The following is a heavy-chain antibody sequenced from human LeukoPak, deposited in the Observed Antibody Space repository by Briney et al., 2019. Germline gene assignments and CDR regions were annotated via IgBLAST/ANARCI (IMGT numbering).Heavy chain of an antibody. CDR1: GYSFTRHA. V-gene: IGHV1-18*01. J-gene: IGHJ4*02. CDR2: ISTYNGNT. D-gene: IGHD2-15*01. Sequence: ASVRVSCKASGYSFTRHAFSWARQAPGQGLEWMGWISTYNGNTNYAQKFQDRVTMSTDTPTATVYMELRSLRSDDTAVYYCTRESSSGYYDVWGQGTLVTVS. CDR3: TRESSSGYYDV.